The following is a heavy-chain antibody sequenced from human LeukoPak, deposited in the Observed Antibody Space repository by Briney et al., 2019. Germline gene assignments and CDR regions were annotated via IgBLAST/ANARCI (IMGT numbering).Heavy chain of an antibody. CDR1: GYTFTGYY. D-gene: IGHD3-22*01. Sequence: ASVKVSCKASGYTFTGYYMHWVRQAPGQGLEWMGWINPNSGGTNYAQKFQGRVTMTRDTSISTAYMELRSLRSDDTAVYYCARDLPYYYDSSGIDYWGQGTLVTVSS. J-gene: IGHJ4*02. V-gene: IGHV1-2*02. CDR3: ARDLPYYYDSSGIDY. CDR2: INPNSGGT.